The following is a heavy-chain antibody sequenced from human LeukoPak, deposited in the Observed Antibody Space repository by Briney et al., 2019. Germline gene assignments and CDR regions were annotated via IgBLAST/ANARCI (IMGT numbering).Heavy chain of an antibody. CDR2: MYSGGST. V-gene: IGHV3-53*01. D-gene: IGHD2-15*01. CDR1: GFSVRSNY. CDR3: ARDRYCSGGSCYGDAFDL. Sequence: QPGGSLRLSCAASGFSVRSNYMSWVRQSPRKGLEWVSIMYSGGSTDYADSVKGRFIISRDPSKNTLYLQMNSLRAEDTAVYYCARDRYCSGGSCYGDAFDLWGQGTMVTVSS. J-gene: IGHJ3*01.